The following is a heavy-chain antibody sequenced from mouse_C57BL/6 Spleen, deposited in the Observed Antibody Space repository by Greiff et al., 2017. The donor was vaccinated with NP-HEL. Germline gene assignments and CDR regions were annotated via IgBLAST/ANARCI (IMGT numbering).Heavy chain of an antibody. Sequence: EVQGVESGAELVKPGASVKLSCTASGFNIKDYYMHWVKQRTEQGLEWIGRIDPEDGETKYAPKFQGKATITADTSSNTAYLQFISLTSEDTAVYYCARSHYSYYAMDYWGQGTSVTVSS. CDR3: ARSHYSYYAMDY. CDR1: GFNIKDYY. CDR2: IDPEDGET. D-gene: IGHD2-12*01. J-gene: IGHJ4*01. V-gene: IGHV14-2*01.